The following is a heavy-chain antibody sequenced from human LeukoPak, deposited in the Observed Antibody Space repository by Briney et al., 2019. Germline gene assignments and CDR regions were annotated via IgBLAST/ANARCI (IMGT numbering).Heavy chain of an antibody. CDR3: ARTFCTSSSCRFDD. CDR2: ISSSSSTI. V-gene: IGHV3-48*01. CDR1: GFTFSSYS. Sequence: GGSLRLSCAASGFTFSSYSMNWVRQAPGKGLEWVSYISSSSSTIYYADSVKGRFTISRDNAKNSLYLQMNSLRAEDTAVYYCARTFCTSSSCRFDDWGQGTLVTVSS. D-gene: IGHD2-2*01. J-gene: IGHJ4*02.